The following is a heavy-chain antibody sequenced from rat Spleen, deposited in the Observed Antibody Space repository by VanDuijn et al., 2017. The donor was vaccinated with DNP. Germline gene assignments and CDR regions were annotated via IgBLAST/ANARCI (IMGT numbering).Heavy chain of an antibody. CDR2: ISYECTNI. D-gene: IGHD1-11*01. CDR1: GFSFSDYY. Sequence: EVQLVESGGGFVQPGRSLKLSCAASGFSFSDYYMAWVRQAPRKGLEWVASISYECTNIYYGDSVKGRFTISRDNAKSTLYLQMNSLRSEDTATYFCTRDLRGYWGQGTLVTVSS. V-gene: IGHV5-22*01. J-gene: IGHJ3*01. CDR3: TRDLRGY.